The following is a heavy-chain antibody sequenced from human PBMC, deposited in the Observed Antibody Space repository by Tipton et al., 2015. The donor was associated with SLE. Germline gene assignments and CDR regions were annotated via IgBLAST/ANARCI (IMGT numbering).Heavy chain of an antibody. J-gene: IGHJ4*02. CDR3: ASGDCSGGSCYFDY. Sequence: SLRLSCPASGFTFGDYAMSWVRQAPGKGLEWVGFIRSKAYGGTTEYAASVKGRFTISRDDSKSVAYLQMNSLKTEDTAVYYCASGDCSGGSCYFDYWGQGTLVTVSS. V-gene: IGHV3-49*04. CDR1: GFTFGDYA. D-gene: IGHD2-15*01. CDR2: IRSKAYGGTT.